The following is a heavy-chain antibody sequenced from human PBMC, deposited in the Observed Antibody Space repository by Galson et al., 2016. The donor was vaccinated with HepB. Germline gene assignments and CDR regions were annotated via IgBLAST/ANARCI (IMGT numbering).Heavy chain of an antibody. J-gene: IGHJ5*02. Sequence: SVKVSCKASGYNFREYNLHWVRQVPGQGFEWMGWINPVTGGTKYAQKIEGRVSLTRDTSMRTVYMELTSLSSDDTAIYYCVRPAGNFKFVWFDPWGQGTLVTVSS. CDR3: VRPAGNFKFVWFDP. V-gene: IGHV1-2*02. CDR2: INPVTGGT. CDR1: GYNFREYN.